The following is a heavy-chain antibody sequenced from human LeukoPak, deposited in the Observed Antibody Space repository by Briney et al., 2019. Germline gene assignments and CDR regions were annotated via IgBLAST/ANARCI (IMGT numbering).Heavy chain of an antibody. CDR2: ISYDGSNK. V-gene: IGHV3-30*18. J-gene: IGHJ4*02. D-gene: IGHD3-22*01. CDR3: AKQDGYYDSSGYYYYFDY. CDR1: GFTFSSYG. Sequence: PGRSLRLSCAASGFTFSSYGMHWVRQAPGKGLEWVAVISYDGSNKYYADSVKGRFTISRDNSKNTLYLQTNSLRAEDTAVYYCAKQDGYYDSSGYYYYFDYWGQGTLVTVSS.